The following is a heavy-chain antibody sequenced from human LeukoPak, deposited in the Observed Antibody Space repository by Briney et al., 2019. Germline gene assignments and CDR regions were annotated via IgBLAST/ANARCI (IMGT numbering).Heavy chain of an antibody. CDR3: ARASHHYYDSSGYYDPLDY. D-gene: IGHD3-22*01. J-gene: IGHJ4*02. CDR1: GYTFTSYY. CDR2: MNPNSGNT. V-gene: IGHV1-8*02. Sequence: GASVKVSCKASGYTFTSYYMHWVRQATGQGLEWMGWMNPNSGNTGYAQKFQGRVTMTRNTSISTAYMELSSLRSEDTAVYYCARASHHYYDSSGYYDPLDYWGQGTLVTVSS.